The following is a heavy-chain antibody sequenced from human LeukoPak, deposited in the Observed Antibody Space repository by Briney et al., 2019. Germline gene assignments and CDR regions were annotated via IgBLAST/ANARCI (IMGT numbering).Heavy chain of an antibody. Sequence: PSETLSLTCTVSGGSISSSSYFWGWIRQPPGKGLEWIGSIYDSGGTNYNPSLKSRVTISVDTSKNQFSVKLSSVTAADTAVYYCGGHICNVGICGYFDYWGKGPLVTVS. CDR3: GGHICNVGICGYFDY. CDR1: GGSISSSSYF. V-gene: IGHV4-39*01. D-gene: IGHD2-15*01. J-gene: IGHJ4*02. CDR2: IYDSGGT.